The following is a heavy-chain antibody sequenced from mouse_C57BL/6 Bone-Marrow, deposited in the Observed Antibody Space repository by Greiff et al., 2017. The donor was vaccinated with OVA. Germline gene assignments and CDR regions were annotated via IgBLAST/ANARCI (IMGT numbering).Heavy chain of an antibody. J-gene: IGHJ1*03. CDR3: AKKATSYSNFYWYFDV. V-gene: IGHV1-55*01. Sequence: QVQLKQPGAELVKPGASVKMSCKASGYTFTSYWITWVKQRPGQGLEWIGDIYPGSGSTNYNEKFKSKATLTVDTSSSTAYMQLSSLTSEDSAVYYCAKKATSYSNFYWYFDVWGTGTTVTVSS. D-gene: IGHD2-5*01. CDR2: IYPGSGST. CDR1: GYTFTSYW.